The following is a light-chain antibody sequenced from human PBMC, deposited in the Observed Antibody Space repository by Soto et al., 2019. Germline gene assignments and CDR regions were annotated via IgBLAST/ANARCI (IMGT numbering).Light chain of an antibody. CDR1: QSVSSN. Sequence: EIVMTQSPATLSVSPGERATLSFRAGQSVSSNLAWYQQKPGQAPRLLIYGASSRATGIPVRFSGSGSGTEFTLTISSLQSEDFAVYYCQQYNNWPLTFGQGTRLEIK. CDR3: QQYNNWPLT. J-gene: IGKJ5*01. CDR2: GAS. V-gene: IGKV3-15*01.